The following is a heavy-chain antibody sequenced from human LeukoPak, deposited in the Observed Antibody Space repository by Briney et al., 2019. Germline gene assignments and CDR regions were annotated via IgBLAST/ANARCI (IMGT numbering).Heavy chain of an antibody. Sequence: PGGSPRLSCAASQFIFSSSGMHWVRQAPGKGLEWVAYIRYDGSDKYYVDSVKGRFTISRDNSKNTLNLQMNSLRPNDTAVYYCARDSSVGAAYFDFWGQGALVTVSS. CDR3: ARDSSVGAAYFDF. CDR1: QFIFSSSG. D-gene: IGHD1-26*01. J-gene: IGHJ4*02. CDR2: IRYDGSDK. V-gene: IGHV3-30*02.